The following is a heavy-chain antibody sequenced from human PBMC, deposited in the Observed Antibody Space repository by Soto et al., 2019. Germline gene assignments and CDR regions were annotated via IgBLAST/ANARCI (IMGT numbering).Heavy chain of an antibody. Sequence: QVQLVQSGAEVKKPGASVKVSCKASGDTFTDYYIHWVRQAPGQGLEWMGTVNPSGGHTTYAQHFLGRMTMTRDASTSTLYMELTSLTSEDTAVYYCARGGHVVVVTAALDFWGQGTLATVSS. V-gene: IGHV1-46*01. CDR2: VNPSGGHT. CDR1: GDTFTDYY. D-gene: IGHD2-21*02. J-gene: IGHJ4*02. CDR3: ARGGHVVVVTAALDF.